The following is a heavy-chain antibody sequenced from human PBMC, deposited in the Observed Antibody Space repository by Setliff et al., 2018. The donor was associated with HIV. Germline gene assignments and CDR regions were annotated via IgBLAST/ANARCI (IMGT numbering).Heavy chain of an antibody. CDR1: GGSLSGYY. V-gene: IGHV4-34*01. CDR3: ARVHDNKYYYFYYMDV. D-gene: IGHD3-9*01. J-gene: IGHJ6*03. CDR2: INHSGST. Sequence: PSETLSLTCAVYGGSLSGYYWTWIRQPPGKGLEWLGEINHSGSTNYNPSLKSRVIMSVDTSRNQFSLKLSSVTAADTAVYYCARVHDNKYYYFYYMDVWGKGTTVTVSS.